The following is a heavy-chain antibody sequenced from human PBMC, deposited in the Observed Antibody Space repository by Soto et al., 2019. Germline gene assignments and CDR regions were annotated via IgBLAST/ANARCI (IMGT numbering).Heavy chain of an antibody. CDR3: ARGGSGTYLLDY. J-gene: IGHJ4*02. Sequence: EVQLVESGGGLVQPGGSLRLSCAASGFTFSSYWMHWVRQAPGKGLVWVSRIKGDESSTRYADSVKGRFTISRDNAKNTLYLQMNSLRAEETAVYYCARGGSGTYLLDYWGQGTLVTVSS. CDR1: GFTFSSYW. V-gene: IGHV3-74*01. CDR2: IKGDESST. D-gene: IGHD3-10*01.